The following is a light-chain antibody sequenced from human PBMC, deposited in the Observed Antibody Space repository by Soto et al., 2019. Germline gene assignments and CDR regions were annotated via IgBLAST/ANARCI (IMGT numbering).Light chain of an antibody. CDR3: SSYTSSSTLYV. J-gene: IGLJ1*01. CDR2: GVS. CDR1: SSDVGGYNY. V-gene: IGLV2-14*01. Sequence: QSALTQPASVSGSPGQSITISCTGTSSDVGGYNYVSWYQQHPGKAPKLMIYGVSNRPSGVSNRFSGSKSGDTASLTISGLQAEVDADYYCSSYTSSSTLYVFGTGTKVTVL.